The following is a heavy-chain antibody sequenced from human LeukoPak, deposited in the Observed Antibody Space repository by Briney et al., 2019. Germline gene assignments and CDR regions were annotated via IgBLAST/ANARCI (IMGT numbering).Heavy chain of an antibody. CDR1: GFSFNDYG. J-gene: IGHJ4*02. CDR2: TNSNGAVI. V-gene: IGHV3-48*01. Sequence: GGSLRLSCAASGFSFNDYGINWVCRAPGKGLEWLSHTNSNGAVISYADSGKGRFTVSRDTAKSSLYLQMNGLRVEDTAIYFCARDPDGDYDFDYWGQGTLVTVSS. D-gene: IGHD4-17*01. CDR3: ARDPDGDYDFDY.